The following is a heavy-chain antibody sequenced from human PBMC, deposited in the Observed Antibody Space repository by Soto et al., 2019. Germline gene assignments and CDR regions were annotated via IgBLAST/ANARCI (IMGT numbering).Heavy chain of an antibody. J-gene: IGHJ4*02. CDR2: INAGNGNT. D-gene: IGHD6-13*01. CDR1: GDTFTSYA. CDR3: ARASSWFVPDY. Sequence: ASVKVSCKASGDTFTSYAMHWVRQAPGQRLEWMGWINAGNGNTKYSQKFQGRVTITRDTSASTAYMELSSLRSEDTAVYYCARASSWFVPDYWGQRTLVPVSS. V-gene: IGHV1-3*01.